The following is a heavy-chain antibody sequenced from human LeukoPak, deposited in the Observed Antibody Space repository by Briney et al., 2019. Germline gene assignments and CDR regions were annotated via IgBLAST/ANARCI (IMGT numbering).Heavy chain of an antibody. CDR2: INHSGST. V-gene: IGHV4-34*01. D-gene: IGHD3-22*01. CDR3: AKTSGDSSGYYAFDI. CDR1: GGSFSGYY. J-gene: IGHJ3*02. Sequence: SETLSLTCAVYGGSFSGYYWSWIRQPPGKGLEWIGEINHSGSTNYNPSLKSRVTISVDTSKNQFSLKLSSVTAADTAVYYCAKTSGDSSGYYAFDIWGQGTMVTVSS.